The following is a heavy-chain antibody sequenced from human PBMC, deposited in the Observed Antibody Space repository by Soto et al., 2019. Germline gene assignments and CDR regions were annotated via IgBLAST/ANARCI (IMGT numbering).Heavy chain of an antibody. CDR1: GFTFSSYW. CDR3: ARIGEEAGRDYFQH. CDR2: ITQDGSEK. V-gene: IGHV3-7*01. J-gene: IGHJ1*01. Sequence: EVQLVESGGGLVQPGGSLKLSCAASGFTFSSYWMTWVRQAPGKGLEWVANITQDGSEKYYVGSVEGRFTISRDNAENSLYLQMDSLGVEDTAVYYCARIGEEAGRDYFQHWGQGTLVTVSS. D-gene: IGHD6-13*01.